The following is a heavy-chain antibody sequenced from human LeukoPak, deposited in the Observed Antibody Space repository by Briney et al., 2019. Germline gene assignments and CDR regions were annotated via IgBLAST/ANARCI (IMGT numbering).Heavy chain of an antibody. CDR3: AKDFGVDGSGWYFVY. CDR2: IYSDNT. Sequence: GGSLRLSCTVSGFTVSTNSMSWVRQAPGKGLEWVSFIYSDNTHYSDSVKGRFTISRDNSKNTLYLQMNSLRAEDTAVYYCAKDFGVDGSGWYFVYWGQGTLVTVSS. CDR1: GFTVSTNS. V-gene: IGHV3-53*01. D-gene: IGHD6-19*01. J-gene: IGHJ4*02.